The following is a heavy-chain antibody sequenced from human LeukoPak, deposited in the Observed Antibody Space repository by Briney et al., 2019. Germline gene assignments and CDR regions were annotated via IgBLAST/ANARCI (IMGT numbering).Heavy chain of an antibody. CDR3: ASLPYDSSGYYHY. Sequence: MAGGSLRLSCAASGFTFSSYSMTWVRQAPGKGLEWVSSISSSSSYIYYADSVKGRFTISRDNAKNSLYLQMNSLRAEDTAVYYCASLPYDSSGYYHYWGQGTLVTVSS. V-gene: IGHV3-21*01. D-gene: IGHD3-22*01. J-gene: IGHJ4*02. CDR2: ISSSSSYI. CDR1: GFTFSSYS.